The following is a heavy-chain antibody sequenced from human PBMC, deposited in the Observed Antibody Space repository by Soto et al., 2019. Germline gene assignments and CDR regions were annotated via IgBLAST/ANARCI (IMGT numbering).Heavy chain of an antibody. D-gene: IGHD3-10*01. CDR1: GVTFSNYA. Sequence: GGSLRLSCAVSGVTFSNYAMNWVRQAPGKGLEWVSSLSGSGGTTYYADSVKGRFIISRDNSKNTLYLLMNSLRAEDTALYYCAKQRADYGSGADTFYFDSWGQGALVTVSS. J-gene: IGHJ4*02. CDR3: AKQRADYGSGADTFYFDS. CDR2: LSGSGGTT. V-gene: IGHV3-23*01.